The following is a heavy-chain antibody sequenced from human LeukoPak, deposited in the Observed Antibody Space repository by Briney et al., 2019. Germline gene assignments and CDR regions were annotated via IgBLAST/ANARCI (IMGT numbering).Heavy chain of an antibody. V-gene: IGHV1-46*01. CDR3: ARVYPYYYGSGSHEAFDI. J-gene: IGHJ3*02. D-gene: IGHD3-10*01. Sequence: ASVKVSCKASGYTFTSYYMHWVRQAPGQGLEWMGIINPSGGSTSYAQKFQGRVTMTRDTSTSTVYMELSSLRSEDTAVYYCARVYPYYYGSGSHEAFDIWGQGTMVTVSS. CDR2: INPSGGST. CDR1: GYTFTSYY.